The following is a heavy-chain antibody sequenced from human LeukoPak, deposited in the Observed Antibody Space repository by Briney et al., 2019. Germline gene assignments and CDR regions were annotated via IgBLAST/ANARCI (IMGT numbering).Heavy chain of an antibody. D-gene: IGHD6-13*01. V-gene: IGHV4-4*02. J-gene: IGHJ4*02. CDR2: IYHSGST. CDR3: ARHDGASSWYAFDY. Sequence: PSETLSLTCAVSGGSIKSNNWWSWVRQPPGKGLEWIGEIYHSGSTNYNPSLESRVTVSVDKSKNQFSLDLSSVTAADTAVYYCARHDGASSWYAFDYWGQGTLVTVSS. CDR1: GGSIKSNNW.